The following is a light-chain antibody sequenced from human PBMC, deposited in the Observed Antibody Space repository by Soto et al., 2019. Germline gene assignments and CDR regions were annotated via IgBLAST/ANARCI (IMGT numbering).Light chain of an antibody. CDR2: YVS. CDR3: SSYTSINSYV. V-gene: IGLV2-14*03. CDR1: SSDVGGYNY. J-gene: IGLJ1*01. Sequence: QSALTQPASVSGSPGQSITISCTGTSSDVGGYNYVSWYQQHPGKAPKLMIYYVSHRPSGVSNRFSGSKSGNTASLTISGLQADDEADYYCSSYTSINSYVFGTGTKLTVL.